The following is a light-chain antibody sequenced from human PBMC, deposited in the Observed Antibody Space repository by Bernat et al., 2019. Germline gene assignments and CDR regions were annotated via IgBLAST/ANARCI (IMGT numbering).Light chain of an antibody. V-gene: IGKV2-28*01. J-gene: IGKJ2*01. Sequence: DIMMTQSPLSLPVTPGEPASISCKSSQSLTHSNGYKYLDWYVQRPGQSPQLLIYLGSNRASGVPDRISGSGSGTRFTLKISRVEAEDVGIYYCMHSLQTPSTFCQGTKLEIK. CDR1: QSLTHSNGYKY. CDR2: LGS. CDR3: MHSLQTPST.